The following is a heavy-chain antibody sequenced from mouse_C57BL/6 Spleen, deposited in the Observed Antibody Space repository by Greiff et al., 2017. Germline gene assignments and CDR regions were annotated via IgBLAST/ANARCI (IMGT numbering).Heavy chain of an antibody. CDR3: TREGYPAWFAY. CDR1: GYTFTDYE. V-gene: IGHV1-15*01. Sequence: VQGVESGAELVRPGASVTLSCKASGYTFTDYEMHWVKQTPVHGLEWIGAIDPETGGTAYNQKFNGKAILTADKSSSTAYMELRSLTSEDSAVYYCTREGYPAWFAYWGQGTLVTVSA. D-gene: IGHD2-2*01. J-gene: IGHJ3*01. CDR2: IDPETGGT.